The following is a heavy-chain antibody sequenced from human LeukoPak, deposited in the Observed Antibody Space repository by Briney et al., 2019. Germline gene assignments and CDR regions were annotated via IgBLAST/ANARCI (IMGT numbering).Heavy chain of an antibody. J-gene: IGHJ4*02. V-gene: IGHV3-74*01. CDR3: AKRYYDSSAYGSFDY. CDR1: GFTFSAFW. Sequence: AGGSLRLSCAASGFTFSAFWMHWVRQAPGKGLVWVSRINSDGSSTTYADSVKGRFTISRDNSKNTLYLQMNSLRAEDTAVYYCAKRYYDSSAYGSFDYWGQGTLVTVSS. CDR2: INSDGSST. D-gene: IGHD3-22*01.